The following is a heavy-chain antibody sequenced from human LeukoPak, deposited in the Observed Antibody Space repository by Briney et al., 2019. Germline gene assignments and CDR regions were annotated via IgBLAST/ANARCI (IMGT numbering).Heavy chain of an antibody. V-gene: IGHV1-46*01. Sequence: ASVKVSCKASGYTFTSYYMHWVRQAPGQGLEWMGIINPSGGSTSYAQKFQGRVTMTRDTSTSTVYMELSSLRSEDTAVYYCARDPGPGYSSSWYHFDYWGQGTLSPSPQ. D-gene: IGHD6-13*01. CDR1: GYTFTSYY. J-gene: IGHJ4*02. CDR2: INPSGGST. CDR3: ARDPGPGYSSSWYHFDY.